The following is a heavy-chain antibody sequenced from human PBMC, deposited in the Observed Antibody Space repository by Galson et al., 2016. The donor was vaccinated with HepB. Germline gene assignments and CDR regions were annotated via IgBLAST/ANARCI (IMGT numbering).Heavy chain of an antibody. V-gene: IGHV4-31*03. CDR1: GDSISNDGNY. CDR3: ARYFDH. CDR2: IYHSGGT. J-gene: IGHJ4*02. Sequence: TLSLTCTVSGDSISNDGNYWSWTRQHPGKGLEFIGYIYHSGGTYYNPSLRSRVTISVDTSENQFSLKLSSVTAADTAVYYCARYFDHWGQGILVTVSS.